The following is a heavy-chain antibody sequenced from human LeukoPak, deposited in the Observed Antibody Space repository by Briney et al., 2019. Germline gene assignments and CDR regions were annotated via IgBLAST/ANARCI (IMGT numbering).Heavy chain of an antibody. V-gene: IGHV1-18*01. D-gene: IGHD6-13*01. CDR1: GYTFTSYG. Sequence: ASVKVSCKASGYTFTSYGISWVRQAPGQGLEWMGWISAYNGNTNYAQKLQGRVTMTTDTSTSTAYMELRRLRSDDTAVYYCARDRRSVAAAGIISDPWGQGTLVTVSS. CDR2: ISAYNGNT. CDR3: ARDRRSVAAAGIISDP. J-gene: IGHJ5*02.